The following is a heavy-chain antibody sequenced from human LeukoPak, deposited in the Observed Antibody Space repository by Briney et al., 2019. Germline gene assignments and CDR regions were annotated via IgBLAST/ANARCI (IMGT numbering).Heavy chain of an antibody. CDR1: GGTFSSYA. D-gene: IGHD3-10*01. CDR3: ARGYESRGYYFDY. Sequence: SVKVSCKASGGTFSSYAISWVRQAPGQGLEWMGGIIPIFGTANYAQKFQGRVTITADESTSTAYMELSSLRSEDTAVYYCARGYESRGYYFDYWGQGTLVTVSS. J-gene: IGHJ4*02. CDR2: IIPIFGTA. V-gene: IGHV1-69*13.